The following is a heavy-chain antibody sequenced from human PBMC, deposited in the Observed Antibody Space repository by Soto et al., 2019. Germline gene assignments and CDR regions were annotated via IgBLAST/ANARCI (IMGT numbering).Heavy chain of an antibody. Sequence: GSLRHSCVASGVPSRSYGLVLVRQAPGKGLEWVSYIFATSTTIYYADSVKGRFTVSRDNAQNSLFLLMNSQRAEDTAVYYCARDKDWAFDYWGQGTLVTSPQ. CDR1: GVPSRSYG. CDR2: IFATSTTI. CDR3: ARDKDWAFDY. J-gene: IGHJ4*02. V-gene: IGHV3-48*03. D-gene: IGHD3-9*01.